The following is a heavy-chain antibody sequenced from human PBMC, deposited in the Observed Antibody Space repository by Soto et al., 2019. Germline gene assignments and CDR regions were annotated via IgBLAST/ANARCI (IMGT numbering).Heavy chain of an antibody. CDR1: GFICSSDD. D-gene: IGHD2-8*02. V-gene: IGHV3-23*01. J-gene: IGHJ3*02. Sequence: PGGSLRLSCAASGFICSSDDIRWVRQAPGKGLEWVSTILVDGRTFYVDSVKGRFTISRDTAQNTVYLQMNSLTAGDTALYYCAKATATGGGAFDICGQGRMVTVSS. CDR3: AKATATGGGAFDI. CDR2: ILVDGRT.